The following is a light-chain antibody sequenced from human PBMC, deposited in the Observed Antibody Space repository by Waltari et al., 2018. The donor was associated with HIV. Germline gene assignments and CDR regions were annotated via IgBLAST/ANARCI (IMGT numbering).Light chain of an antibody. J-gene: IGKJ1*01. V-gene: IGKV3-20*01. CDR1: QSVSSY. Sequence: EIVLTQSPATLSLSPGERATLSCRASQSVSSYLAWYQQKPGQAPRLLTYSASTRANGIPDRFSGSGSGTDFSLTISRLEPEDFAVYYCQRYGRSRTFGQGTKVEIK. CDR3: QRYGRSRT. CDR2: SAS.